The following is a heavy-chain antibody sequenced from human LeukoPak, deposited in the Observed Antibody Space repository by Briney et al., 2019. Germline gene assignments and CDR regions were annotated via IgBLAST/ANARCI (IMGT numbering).Heavy chain of an antibody. J-gene: IGHJ6*02. CDR3: ARTIAQYSNTWLYYYYGLDV. Sequence: GGSLRLSCVASGFTFGGYAMSWVRQAPGKGLEWVSSISAGSEDSYYADSVKGRFTMSRDNSTSTLYLQVNSLRADDTAVYYCARTIAQYSNTWLYYYYGLDVWGQGTTVTVSS. D-gene: IGHD1-14*01. CDR1: GFTFGGYA. CDR2: ISAGSEDS. V-gene: IGHV3-23*01.